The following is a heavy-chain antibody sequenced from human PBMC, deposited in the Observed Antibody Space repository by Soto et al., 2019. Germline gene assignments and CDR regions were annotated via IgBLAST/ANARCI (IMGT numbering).Heavy chain of an antibody. V-gene: IGHV1-18*01. D-gene: IGHD3-3*01. CDR3: ARGGDLTFGVVITPTLFDY. Sequence: ASVKVSCKASGYTFTSYGISWVRQAPGQGLEWMGWISAYNGNTNYAQKLQGRVTMTTDTSTSTAYMELRSLRSDDTAVYYCARGGDLTFGVVITPTLFDYWGQGTLVTVSS. J-gene: IGHJ4*02. CDR2: ISAYNGNT. CDR1: GYTFTSYG.